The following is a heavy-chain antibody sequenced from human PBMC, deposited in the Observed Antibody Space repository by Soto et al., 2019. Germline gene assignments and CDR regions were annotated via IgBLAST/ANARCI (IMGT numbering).Heavy chain of an antibody. J-gene: IGHJ6*02. CDR3: ARFGGYCSSTSCSSYYYGMDV. V-gene: IGHV1-18*04. Sequence: ASVKVSCKASGYTFTSYGISWVRQAPGQGLEWMGWISAYNGNTNYAQKLQGRVTMTTDTSTSTAYMELRSLRSDDTAVYYCARFGGYCSSTSCSSYYYGMDVWGQGTTVTV. D-gene: IGHD2-2*01. CDR2: ISAYNGNT. CDR1: GYTFTSYG.